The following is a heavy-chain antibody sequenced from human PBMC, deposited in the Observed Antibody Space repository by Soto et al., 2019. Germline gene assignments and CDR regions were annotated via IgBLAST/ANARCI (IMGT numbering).Heavy chain of an antibody. J-gene: IGHJ4*02. Sequence: QVQLVQSGAELKKPGASVKVSCKASGYTFSNYDMNWVRQATGQGPEWIGWVNPNNGDTGYAQKIQARASLTTDITTTTAYMELTSLRSEDTAIYYCAKVSRKGSAIDFDYWGQGTLITVSS. CDR2: VNPNNGDT. V-gene: IGHV1-8*01. D-gene: IGHD3-10*01. CDR3: AKVSRKGSAIDFDY. CDR1: GYTFSNYD.